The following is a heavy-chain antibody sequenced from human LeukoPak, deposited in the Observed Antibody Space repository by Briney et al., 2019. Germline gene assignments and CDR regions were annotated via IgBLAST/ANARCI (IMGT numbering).Heavy chain of an antibody. D-gene: IGHD1-26*01. CDR2: INPSGGST. Sequence: GPVKVSCKASGCTFTSYYMHWVRQAPGQGLEWMGIINPSGGSTSYAQKFQGRVTMTRDTSTSTVYMELSGLRSEDTAVYYCARSVSGSCSPGYYFDYWGQGTLVTVSS. CDR1: GCTFTSYY. J-gene: IGHJ4*02. V-gene: IGHV1-46*01. CDR3: ARSVSGSCSPGYYFDY.